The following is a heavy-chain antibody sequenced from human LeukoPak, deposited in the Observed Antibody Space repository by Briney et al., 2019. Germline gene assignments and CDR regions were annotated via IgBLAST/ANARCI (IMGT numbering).Heavy chain of an antibody. V-gene: IGHV4-4*07. CDR3: ARVARIVGATDFYFDY. D-gene: IGHD1-26*01. Sequence: PSETLSLTCTVSGGSISSYYWSWIRQPAGKGLEWIGRIHSSGSTNYNPSLKSRVAMSIDRSKNQFSLNLSSATAADTAVYYCARVARIVGATDFYFDYWGQGTLVTVSS. CDR1: GGSISSYY. CDR2: IHSSGST. J-gene: IGHJ4*02.